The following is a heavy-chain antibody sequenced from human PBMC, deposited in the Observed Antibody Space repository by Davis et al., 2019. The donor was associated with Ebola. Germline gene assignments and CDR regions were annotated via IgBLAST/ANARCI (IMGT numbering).Heavy chain of an antibody. Sequence: GGSLRLSCAASGFTFSSYSMNWVRQTPGKGLEWFSFIRTTGSITNYADSVKGRFTISRDNAKNSLFLQMNSLRVEDTAVYYCARGHTIWGQGTMVTVSS. J-gene: IGHJ3*02. CDR2: IRTTGSIT. CDR3: ARGHTI. CDR1: GFTFSSYS. V-gene: IGHV3-48*04. D-gene: IGHD2-21*01.